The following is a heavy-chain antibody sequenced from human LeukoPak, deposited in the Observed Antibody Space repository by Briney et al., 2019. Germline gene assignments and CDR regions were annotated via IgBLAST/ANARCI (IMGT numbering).Heavy chain of an antibody. Sequence: TSETLSLTCTVSGGSISSYYWSWIRQPPGKGLEWIGYIYYSGSTNYNPSLKNRVTISVDTSKNQFSLKLSSVTAADTAVYYCARLSYSSSWPSIDYWGQGTLVTVSS. V-gene: IGHV4-59*01. CDR3: ARLSYSSSWPSIDY. J-gene: IGHJ4*02. CDR2: IYYSGST. D-gene: IGHD6-13*01. CDR1: GGSISSYY.